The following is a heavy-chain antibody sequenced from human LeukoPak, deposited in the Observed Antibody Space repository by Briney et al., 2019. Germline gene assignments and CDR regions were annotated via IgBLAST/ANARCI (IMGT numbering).Heavy chain of an antibody. J-gene: IGHJ4*02. CDR1: GFTFSTYW. CDR3: VRGYYDGSGYYGPYFDY. CDR2: INSDGRRT. V-gene: IGHV3-74*01. D-gene: IGHD3-22*01. Sequence: GGSLRLYCAASGFTFSTYWVHWVRQAPGVGLVWVSRINSDGRRTSYADPVKGRFTISRDNAKNTLYLQMNSLRAEDTAVYYCVRGYYDGSGYYGPYFDYWGQGTLVTVSS.